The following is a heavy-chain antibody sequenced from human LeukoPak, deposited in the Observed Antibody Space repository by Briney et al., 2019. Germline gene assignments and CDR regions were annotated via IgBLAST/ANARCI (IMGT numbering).Heavy chain of an antibody. V-gene: IGHV4-31*03. Sequence: SETLSLTCTVSGGSISSGGYYWSWIRQHPGKGLELIGYIYYSGSTYYNPSLKSRVTISVDTSKNQFSLKLSSVTAADTAVYYCARDPGGYGMDVWGQGTTVTVSS. J-gene: IGHJ6*02. CDR3: ARDPGGYGMDV. D-gene: IGHD2-15*01. CDR2: IYYSGST. CDR1: GGSISSGGYY.